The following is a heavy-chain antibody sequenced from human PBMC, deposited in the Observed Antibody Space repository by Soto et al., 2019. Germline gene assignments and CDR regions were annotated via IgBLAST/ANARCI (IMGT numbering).Heavy chain of an antibody. CDR1: GFTFSDFW. D-gene: IGHD2-21*01. J-gene: IGHJ6*03. Sequence: EVQLVESGGGLVQPGGSLRLSCAASGFTFSDFWLHCVRQAPEKGLEWVSRIQSDGGSANYADSVKGRFTIFRDNAKNTVYLQMDSLRAEDTAVYYCARGAKGAYYVDVWGKGTTVTVSS. V-gene: IGHV3-74*01. CDR2: IQSDGGSA. CDR3: ARGAKGAYYVDV.